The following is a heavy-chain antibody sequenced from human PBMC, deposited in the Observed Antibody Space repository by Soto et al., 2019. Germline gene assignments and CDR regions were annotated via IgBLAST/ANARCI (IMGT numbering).Heavy chain of an antibody. CDR1: GGSISSGGYS. CDR2: IYHSGSA. CDR3: ARRRGGDFDY. D-gene: IGHD6-25*01. V-gene: IGHV4-30-2*01. J-gene: IGHJ4*02. Sequence: SETLSLTCAVSGGSISSGGYSWSWIRQPPGKGLEWIGYIYHSGSAYYNPSLKSRVTISVDRSKNQFSLKLSSVTAADTAVYYCARRRGGDFDYWGQGTQVTVSS.